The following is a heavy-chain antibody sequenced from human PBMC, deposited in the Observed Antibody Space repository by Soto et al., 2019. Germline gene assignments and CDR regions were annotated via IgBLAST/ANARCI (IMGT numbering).Heavy chain of an antibody. J-gene: IGHJ5*02. V-gene: IGHV4-61*08. CDR2: IYFGGTT. CDR1: GGSISSGGYS. CDR3: ARLGAYCQSHYP. D-gene: IGHD2-21*01. Sequence: SETLSLTCAVSGGSISSGGYSWCWIRQPPGKGLEWVGYIYFGGTTRYNPSLKSRVTISLETSNSQFSLRLSSVTAADTAVYYCARLGAYCQSHYPWGPGSLVTVSS.